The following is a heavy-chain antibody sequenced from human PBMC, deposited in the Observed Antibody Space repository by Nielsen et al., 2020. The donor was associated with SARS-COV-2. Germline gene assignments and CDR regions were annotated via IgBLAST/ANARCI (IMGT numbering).Heavy chain of an antibody. CDR2: IYSGDRST. J-gene: IGHJ4*02. Sequence: GGSLRLSFAASGFTFYSYAMTWVRQAPGKGLEWVSVIYSGDRSTYYADSVKGRFTISRDNSKNTLYLQMNSLRAEDTAVYYCATSTSFDYWGQGTLVTVSS. CDR1: GFTFYSYA. V-gene: IGHV3-23*03. CDR3: ATSTSFDY.